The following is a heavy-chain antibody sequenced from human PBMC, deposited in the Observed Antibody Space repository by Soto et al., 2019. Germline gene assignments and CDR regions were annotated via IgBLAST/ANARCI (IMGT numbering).Heavy chain of an antibody. Sequence: QVQLVQSRAEVKKPGASVKVSCKASGYTFTGYYMHWVRQAPGQGLEWMGWINPNSGGTNYAQKFQGWVTMTRDTSISTAYLELSRLRSDDTAVYYCAGGREGSSTSLRSEYFQHWGQGTLVTVSS. CDR1: GYTFTGYY. CDR2: INPNSGGT. V-gene: IGHV1-2*04. CDR3: AGGREGSSTSLRSEYFQH. D-gene: IGHD2-2*01. J-gene: IGHJ1*01.